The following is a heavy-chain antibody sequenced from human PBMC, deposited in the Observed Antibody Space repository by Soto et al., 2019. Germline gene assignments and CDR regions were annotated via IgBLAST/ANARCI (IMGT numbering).Heavy chain of an antibody. CDR3: ARARYDSSGYYYFDY. CDR1: GGSISGSY. J-gene: IGHJ4*02. Sequence: SETLSLTCTVSGGSISGSYWSWIRQPPGKGLEWIGYIYYSGSSNYNPSLKSRVTISLDTSKNQFSLRLRSVTAADTAVYYCARARYDSSGYYYFDYWGQGTLVTVSS. CDR2: IYYSGSS. V-gene: IGHV4-59*01. D-gene: IGHD3-22*01.